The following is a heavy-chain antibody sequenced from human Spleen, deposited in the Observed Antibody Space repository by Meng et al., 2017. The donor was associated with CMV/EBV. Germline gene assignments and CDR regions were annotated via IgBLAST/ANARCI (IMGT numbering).Heavy chain of an antibody. V-gene: IGHV1-69*05. J-gene: IGHJ4*02. CDR3: ARASGAATTLTTFWY. CDR1: GATFSSYS. D-gene: IGHD4-11*01. CDR2: IIPIFGTA. Sequence: SVKVSCKASGATFSSYSISWVRQAPGQGLEWMGGIIPIFGTANNAQKFQDRVTITTDESTNTTYMELSSLRSEDTAVYYCARASGAATTLTTFWYWGQGTLVTVSS.